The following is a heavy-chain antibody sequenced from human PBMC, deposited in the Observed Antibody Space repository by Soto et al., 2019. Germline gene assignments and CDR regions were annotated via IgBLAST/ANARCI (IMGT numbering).Heavy chain of an antibody. D-gene: IGHD3-3*01. V-gene: IGHV2-5*02. CDR3: ARQETYDFWGGSLDY. CDR2: IYWDDDK. J-gene: IGHJ4*02. Sequence: SGPTLVNPTQTLTLTCTFSGFSLSTSGVGVGWIRQPPGKALEWLALIYWDDDKRYSPSLKSRLTITKDTSKNQVVLTMTNMDPVDTATYYCARQETYDFWGGSLDYWSQGTLVTVSS. CDR1: GFSLSTSGVG.